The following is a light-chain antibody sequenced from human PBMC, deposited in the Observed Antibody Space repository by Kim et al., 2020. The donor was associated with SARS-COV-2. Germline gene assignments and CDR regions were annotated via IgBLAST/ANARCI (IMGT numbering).Light chain of an antibody. CDR1: SGTIATGY. Sequence: GETLPISFTRTSGTIATGYVHWYQQRPGRSPTTVIYEDDQRPSGVPDRFSASVDSSSNAASLIISGLETEDEADYYCQSYDGTGWVFGGGTQLTVL. V-gene: IGLV6-57*01. CDR2: EDD. J-gene: IGLJ3*02. CDR3: QSYDGTGWV.